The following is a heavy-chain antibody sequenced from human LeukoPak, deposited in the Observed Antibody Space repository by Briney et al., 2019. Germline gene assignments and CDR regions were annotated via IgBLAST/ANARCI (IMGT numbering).Heavy chain of an antibody. V-gene: IGHV4-59*12. Sequence: PSETLSLTCTVSGGSISSYYWSWIRQPPGKGLEWIGYIYYSGSTNYNPSLKSRVTISVDTSKNQFSLKLSSVTAADTAVYYCARDASGFLEWLPYYFDYWGQGTLVTVSS. CDR1: GGSISSYY. CDR3: ARDASGFLEWLPYYFDY. CDR2: IYYSGST. J-gene: IGHJ4*02. D-gene: IGHD3-3*01.